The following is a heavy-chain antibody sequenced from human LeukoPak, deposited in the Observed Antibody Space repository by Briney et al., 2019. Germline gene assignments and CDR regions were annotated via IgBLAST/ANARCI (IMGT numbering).Heavy chain of an antibody. D-gene: IGHD3/OR15-3a*01. CDR1: GFTFSSYA. Sequence: GGSLRLSCAASGFTFSSYAMSWVRQAPGKGLEWVSAISGSGGRGTTYYADSAKGRFTISRDNAKNTMYLQMNSLSVEDTAVYYCAKDNNDFWTGYPKFDAFDIWGQGTMVTVSS. CDR3: AKDNNDFWTGYPKFDAFDI. J-gene: IGHJ3*02. CDR2: ISGSGGRGTT. V-gene: IGHV3-23*01.